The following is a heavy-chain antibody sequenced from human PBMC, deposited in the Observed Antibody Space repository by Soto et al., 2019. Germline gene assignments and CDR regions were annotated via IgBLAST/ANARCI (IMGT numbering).Heavy chain of an antibody. D-gene: IGHD2-2*02. Sequence: SETLSLTCAVSGYSISSGYYWGWIRQPPGKGLEWIGSIYHSGSTYYNPSLKSRVTISVDTSKNQFSLKLSSVTAADTAVYYCARVGGNCSSTSCYRFGTFPIGGWFDPWGQGTLVTVSS. CDR3: ARVGGNCSSTSCYRFGTFPIGGWFDP. J-gene: IGHJ5*02. CDR2: IYHSGST. CDR1: GYSISSGYY. V-gene: IGHV4-38-2*01.